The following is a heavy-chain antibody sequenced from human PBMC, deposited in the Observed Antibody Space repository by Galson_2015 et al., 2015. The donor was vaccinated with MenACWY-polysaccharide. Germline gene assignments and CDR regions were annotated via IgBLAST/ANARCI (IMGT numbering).Heavy chain of an antibody. V-gene: IGHV3-23*01. CDR1: GFTFGSYA. CDR2: ISGSGGTT. CDR3: LVVPGGNYRAMDV. Sequence: SLRLSCAASGFTFGSYAMSWVRQAPGKGLEWVAAISGSGGTTYYADSVKGRFTISRDNSKNMVYLQMNSLRAEDTAVYYSLVVPGGNYRAMDVWGQGTTVTVSS. J-gene: IGHJ6*02. D-gene: IGHD2-2*01.